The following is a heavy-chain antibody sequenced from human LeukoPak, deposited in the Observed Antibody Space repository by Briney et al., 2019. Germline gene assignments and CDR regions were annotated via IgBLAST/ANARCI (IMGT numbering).Heavy chain of an antibody. Sequence: PSETLSLTCTVSGGTISSYYWSWIRQPPGKGLEWIGYIYYRGSTNYNPSLKSRVTISVDTSKNQFSLKLSSVTAADTAVYYCARDIGSGSFDYWGQGTLVTVSS. J-gene: IGHJ4*02. CDR2: IYYRGST. CDR1: GGTISSYY. D-gene: IGHD3-10*01. V-gene: IGHV4-59*01. CDR3: ARDIGSGSFDY.